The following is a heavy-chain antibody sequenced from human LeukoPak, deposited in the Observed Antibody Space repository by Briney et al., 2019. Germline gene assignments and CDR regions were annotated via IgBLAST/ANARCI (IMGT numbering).Heavy chain of an antibody. CDR3: ARSVPAAMRRNNRYNWFDP. D-gene: IGHD2-2*01. V-gene: IGHV4-34*01. J-gene: IGHJ5*02. CDR2: INHSGST. CDR1: GGSFSGYY. Sequence: SETLSLTCAVYGGSFSGYYWSWIRQPPGKGLEWSGEINHSGSTNYNPSLKSRVTISVDTSKNQFSLNLSSVPAADTAVYYCARSVPAAMRRNNRYNWFDPWGQGTLVTVSS.